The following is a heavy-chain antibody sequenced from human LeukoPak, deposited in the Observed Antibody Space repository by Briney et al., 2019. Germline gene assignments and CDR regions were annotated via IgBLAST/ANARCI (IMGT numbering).Heavy chain of an antibody. CDR3: ARVSGKYRIFDY. J-gene: IGHJ4*02. CDR1: GGSISSYY. D-gene: IGHD2-2*02. CDR2: IYESGST. V-gene: IGHV4-4*07. Sequence: SETLSLTCTVSGGSISSYYWSWIRQPAGKGLEWVWRIYESGSTNYNPSLKSRVTMSVDTSTNQMSLVLSSVTAADTAVDYFARVSGKYRIFDYWGQGTLVTVSS.